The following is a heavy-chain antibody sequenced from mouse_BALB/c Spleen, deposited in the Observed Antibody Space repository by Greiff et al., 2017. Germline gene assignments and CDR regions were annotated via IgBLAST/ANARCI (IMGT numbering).Heavy chain of an antibody. CDR2: IWSGGST. V-gene: IGHV2-2*02. J-gene: IGHJ4*01. Sequence: VQLQQSGPGLVQPSQSLSITCTVSGFSLTSYGVHWVRQSPGKGLEWLGVIWSGGSTDYNAAFISRLSISKDNSKSQVFFKMNSLQANDTAIYYCARNIYYYGRGAMDYWGQGTSVTVSS. CDR3: ARNIYYYGRGAMDY. CDR1: GFSLTSYG. D-gene: IGHD1-1*01.